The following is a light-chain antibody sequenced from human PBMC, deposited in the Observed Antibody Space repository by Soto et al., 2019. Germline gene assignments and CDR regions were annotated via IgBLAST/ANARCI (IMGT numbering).Light chain of an antibody. CDR1: SSDVGGYNY. CDR2: EVS. J-gene: IGLJ1*01. Sequence: QSALTQPPSASGSPGQSVTISCTGTSSDVGGYNYVSWYQQHPGKAPKLMIYEVSKRPSGVPDRFSGSKSGNTASLTVSGLQAEYEADYYCSSYAGSSNFYVFGNGTKLTVL. CDR3: SSYAGSSNFYV. V-gene: IGLV2-8*01.